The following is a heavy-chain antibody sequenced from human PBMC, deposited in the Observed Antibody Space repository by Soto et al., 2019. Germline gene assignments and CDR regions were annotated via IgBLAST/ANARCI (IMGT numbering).Heavy chain of an antibody. CDR3: ARVRDWFDP. D-gene: IGHD3-3*01. J-gene: IGHJ5*02. CDR1: GGPFSGYY. V-gene: IGHV4-34*01. CDR2: IDHSGYT. Sequence: LSLTGAVYGGPFSGYYWNWIRQPPGKGLDWIGEIDHSGYTTYTPSLKSRVTISVDTSKNQFSLRLTSVTAADTAVYYCARVRDWFDPWGQGTMVTVSS.